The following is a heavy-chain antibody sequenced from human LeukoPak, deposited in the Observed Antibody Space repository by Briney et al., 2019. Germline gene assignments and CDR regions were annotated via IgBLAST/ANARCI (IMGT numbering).Heavy chain of an antibody. CDR2: IYSGGST. J-gene: IGHJ6*02. V-gene: IGHV3-53*01. Sequence: GGSLRLSCAASGFTVSSNYMSWVRQAPGKGLEWVSVIYSGGSTYYADSVKGRFTISRDNSKNTLYLQMNSLRAEDTAVYYCALCTNCYKYYFYYYAMDVWGQGTTVTVSS. D-gene: IGHD2-2*01. CDR3: ALCTNCYKYYFYYYAMDV. CDR1: GFTVSSNY.